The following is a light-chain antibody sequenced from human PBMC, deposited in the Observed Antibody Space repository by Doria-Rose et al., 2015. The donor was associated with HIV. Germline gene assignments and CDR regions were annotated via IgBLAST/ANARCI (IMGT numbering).Light chain of an antibody. V-gene: IGKV3-20*01. CDR1: RSFSSTY. CDR3: HQYGTSWT. Sequence: TQSPGTLSLSPGERATLSCRVSRSFSSTYLAWYQQKPGQAPSLLIYDGSTRATGIPERFSGSGSGTDFTLTINRLEPEDFALYYCHQYGTSWTFGQGTKVEV. CDR2: DGS. J-gene: IGKJ1*01.